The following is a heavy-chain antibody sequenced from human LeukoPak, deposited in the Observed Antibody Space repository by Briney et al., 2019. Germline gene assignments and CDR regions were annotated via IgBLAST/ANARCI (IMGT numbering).Heavy chain of an antibody. CDR3: ARGVGYYDSSGFGMDV. CDR2: INHSGST. CDR1: GGSFSGYY. Sequence: SETLSLTCAVYGGSFSGYYWSWIRQPPGKGLEWIGEINHSGSTNYNPSLKSRVTILVDTSKNQFPLKLSSVTAADTAVYYCARGVGYYDSSGFGMDVWGQGTTVTVSS. V-gene: IGHV4-34*01. D-gene: IGHD3-22*01. J-gene: IGHJ6*02.